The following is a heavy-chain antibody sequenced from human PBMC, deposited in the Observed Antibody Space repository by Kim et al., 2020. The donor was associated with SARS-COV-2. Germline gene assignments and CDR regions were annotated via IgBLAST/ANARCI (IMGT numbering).Heavy chain of an antibody. D-gene: IGHD7-27*01. Sequence: AAPVKGRFTISRDDSKNTLYLQMNSLKTEDTAVYYCTTDINWGYYYGMDVRGQGTTVTVSS. CDR3: TTDINWGYYYGMDV. J-gene: IGHJ6*02. V-gene: IGHV3-15*01.